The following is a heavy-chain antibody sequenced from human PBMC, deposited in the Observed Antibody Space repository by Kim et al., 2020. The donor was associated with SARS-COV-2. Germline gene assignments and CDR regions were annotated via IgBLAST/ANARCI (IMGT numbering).Heavy chain of an antibody. V-gene: IGHV1-46*01. D-gene: IGHD1-1*01. CDR2: INPSGGST. CDR3: ARDVDDNWKEDPNWFDP. CDR1: GYTFTSYY. J-gene: IGHJ5*02. Sequence: ASVKVSCKASGYTFTSYYMHWVRQAPGQGLEWMGIINPSGGSTSYAQKFQGRVTMTRDTSTSTVYMELSSLRSEDTAVYYCARDVDDNWKEDPNWFDPWGQGTLVTVSS.